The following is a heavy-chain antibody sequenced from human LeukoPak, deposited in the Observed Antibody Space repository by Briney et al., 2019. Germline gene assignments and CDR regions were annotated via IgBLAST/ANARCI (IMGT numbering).Heavy chain of an antibody. Sequence: WRSLRLSCEASGFTFSTYGMHWVRQAPGKGLEWVALIRYDRSTKYYADSVKGRFTISRDNSKKTLYLQMNILRADDTAVYYCARDYRSFSPPDYWGQGTLVSVSS. V-gene: IGHV3-33*01. CDR2: IRYDRSTK. CDR3: ARDYRSFSPPDY. J-gene: IGHJ4*02. CDR1: GFTFSTYG. D-gene: IGHD6-6*01.